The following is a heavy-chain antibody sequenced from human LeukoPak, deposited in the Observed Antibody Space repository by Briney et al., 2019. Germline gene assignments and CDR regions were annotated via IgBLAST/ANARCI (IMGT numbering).Heavy chain of an antibody. Sequence: ASVKVSCTASGYTFTIYYMHWVRQAPGQGLEWMGCINPDSGGTNYAQKFQGRVTMTRDTSISTAYMELRRLTSDDTAVYYCARDQGEAAVDDAFDIWGEGAMVIVSS. D-gene: IGHD6-13*01. CDR3: ARDQGEAAVDDAFDI. CDR2: INPDSGGT. V-gene: IGHV1-2*02. J-gene: IGHJ3*02. CDR1: GYTFTIYY.